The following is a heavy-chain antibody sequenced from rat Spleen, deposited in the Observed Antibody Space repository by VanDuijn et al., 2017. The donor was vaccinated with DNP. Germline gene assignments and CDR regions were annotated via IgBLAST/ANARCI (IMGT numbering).Heavy chain of an antibody. Sequence: EVQLVESGGGLVQPGRSLKLSCTASGFTFSDYYMAWVRQAPTKGLDWVTYINYDGGNTYYRDSVNGRFTISRDNAKSTLYLQMNSLSSEDMATYYCARWEAAFDYWGQGVMVTVSS. D-gene: IGHD1-2*01. CDR3: ARWEAAFDY. J-gene: IGHJ2*01. CDR1: GFTFSDYY. V-gene: IGHV5-22*01. CDR2: INYDGGNT.